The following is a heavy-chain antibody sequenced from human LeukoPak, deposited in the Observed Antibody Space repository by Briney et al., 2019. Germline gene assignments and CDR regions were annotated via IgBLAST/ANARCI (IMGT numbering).Heavy chain of an antibody. CDR1: GFTFSSCA. V-gene: IGHV3-23*01. Sequence: GGSLTLSCVASGFTFSSCAKSWVRQAPGKGLEGVSLISGSGDSRYYADSVKGRFTISRDNAKNTLWLQTHSLRAEDTAVYYCAKGVTTVRIYYHGMDVWGEGTTVTVSS. CDR2: ISGSGDSR. J-gene: IGHJ6*04. D-gene: IGHD4-17*01. CDR3: AKGVTTVRIYYHGMDV.